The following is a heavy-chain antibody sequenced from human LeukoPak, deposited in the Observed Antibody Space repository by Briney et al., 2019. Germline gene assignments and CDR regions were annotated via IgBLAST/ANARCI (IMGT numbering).Heavy chain of an antibody. Sequence: GSLRLSCAASGFTFSSYAMHWVRQAPGKGLEWVPSISGSETYINYADSVKGRFTISRDNAKNSLFLQMNSLRAEDTAVYYCARDYDGYNFLPEYWGQGTLVMVSS. J-gene: IGHJ4*02. CDR2: ISGSETYI. CDR3: ARDYDGYNFLPEY. CDR1: GFTFSSYA. V-gene: IGHV3-21*01. D-gene: IGHD5-24*01.